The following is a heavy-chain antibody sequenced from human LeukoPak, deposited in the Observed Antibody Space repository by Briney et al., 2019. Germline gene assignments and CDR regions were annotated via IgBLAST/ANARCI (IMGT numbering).Heavy chain of an antibody. CDR3: ARVPGRYYDSSGYYSNDAFDI. J-gene: IGHJ3*02. V-gene: IGHV4-59*01. CDR1: GGSISSYY. Sequence: SETLSLTCTVSGGSISSYYWSWIRQPPGKGLERIGYIYYSGSTNYNPSLKSRVTISVDTSKNQFSLKLSSVTAADTAVYYCARVPGRYYDSSGYYSNDAFDIWGQGTMVTVSS. D-gene: IGHD3-22*01. CDR2: IYYSGST.